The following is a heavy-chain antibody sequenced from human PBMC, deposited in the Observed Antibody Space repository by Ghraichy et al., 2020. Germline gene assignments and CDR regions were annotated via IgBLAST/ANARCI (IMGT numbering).Heavy chain of an antibody. CDR3: AKGQSRATAITPLDY. CDR1: GFTFSSYA. CDR2: ISGSSANI. J-gene: IGHJ4*02. D-gene: IGHD4-23*01. V-gene: IGHV3-23*01. Sequence: GGSLRLSCAASGFTFSSYAMLWVRQAPGTGLEWVSVISGSSANIYYADSLEGRFIISRDNSKNTVYLQMNSLRAEDTAVYYCAKGQSRATAITPLDYWGQGTLVTLPP.